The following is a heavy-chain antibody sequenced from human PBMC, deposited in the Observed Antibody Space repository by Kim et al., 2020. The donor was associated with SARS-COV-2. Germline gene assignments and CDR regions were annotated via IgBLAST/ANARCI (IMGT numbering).Heavy chain of an antibody. CDR2: INPSGGST. V-gene: IGHV1-46*01. J-gene: IGHJ4*02. Sequence: ASVKVSCKASGYTFTSYYMHWVRQAPGQGLEWMGIINPSGGSTSYAQKFQGRVTMTRDTSTSTVYMELSSLRSEDTAVYSCARGTYYYDSSGYSDFDYWGQGTLVTVSS. CDR1: GYTFTSYY. D-gene: IGHD3-22*01. CDR3: ARGTYYYDSSGYSDFDY.